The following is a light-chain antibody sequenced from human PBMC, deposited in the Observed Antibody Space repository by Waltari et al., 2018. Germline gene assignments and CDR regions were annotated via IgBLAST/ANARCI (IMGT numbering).Light chain of an antibody. V-gene: IGLV2-14*03. CDR1: TSDLGAYNY. Sequence: QSALTQPASVSGSPGQSITISCTGSTSDLGAYNYVSWYQQHPGKAPKLIIFDVSSRPSGVSPRFSGSKSANTASLIISGLQAEDGADYYCCSYADTSTYVFGTGTQVLVL. CDR3: CSYADTSTYV. CDR2: DVS. J-gene: IGLJ1*01.